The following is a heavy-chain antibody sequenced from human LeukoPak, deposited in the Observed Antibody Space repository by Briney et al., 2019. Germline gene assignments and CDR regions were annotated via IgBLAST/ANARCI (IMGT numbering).Heavy chain of an antibody. CDR3: ARDKGYNWNYPYFDY. CDR2: IIPILGTA. V-gene: IGHV1-69*13. CDR1: ARTFSTYA. J-gene: IGHJ4*02. Sequence: SSVKVSCKTSARTFSTYAISRVRHAPRQVIKTMAAIIPILGTANYAQKFQGRVTITADESTSTAYMELSSLRSEDTAVYYCARDKGYNWNYPYFDYWGQGTLVTVSS. D-gene: IGHD1-7*01.